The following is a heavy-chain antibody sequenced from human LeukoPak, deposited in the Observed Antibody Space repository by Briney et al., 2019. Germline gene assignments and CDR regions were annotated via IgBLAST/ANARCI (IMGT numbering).Heavy chain of an antibody. CDR3: ARSYYDFWSGYSSRVLDY. V-gene: IGHV1-2*02. D-gene: IGHD3-3*01. Sequence: GASVKVSCKASGYTFTGYCMHWVRQAPGQGLEWMGWINPNSGGTNYAQKFQGRVTMTRDTSISTAYMELSRLRSDDTAVYYSARSYYDFWSGYSSRVLDYWGQGTLVTVSS. CDR1: GYTFTGYC. CDR2: INPNSGGT. J-gene: IGHJ4*02.